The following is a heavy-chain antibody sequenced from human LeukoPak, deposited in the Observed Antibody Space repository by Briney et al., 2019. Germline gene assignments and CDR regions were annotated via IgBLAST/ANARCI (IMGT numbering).Heavy chain of an antibody. CDR3: APSYYYGSGFWFDP. CDR2: IYWDDDK. Sequence: SGPTLVKLTQTLTLTCTFSGFSLSTSCGGVGWIRQPPGEALEWFVLIYWDDDKRYSPSLKSRLTITKDTSKNQVVLTMTNMDPVDTATYYCAPSYYYGSGFWFDPWGQGTLVTVSS. J-gene: IGHJ5*02. D-gene: IGHD3-10*01. V-gene: IGHV2-5*02. CDR1: GFSLSTSCGG.